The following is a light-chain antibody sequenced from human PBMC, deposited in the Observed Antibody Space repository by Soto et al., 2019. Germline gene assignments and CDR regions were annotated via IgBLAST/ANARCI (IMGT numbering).Light chain of an antibody. CDR2: AAS. CDR3: QQANSFPIT. V-gene: IGKV1-12*01. CDR1: QGISSW. Sequence: DIQMTQSPFTLSASVGDRVTITCGASQGISSWLAWYQKKPGKAPNLLIYAASSLQSGVPSRFSGSESGTDFTLTISSLQPEDCAIYFCQQANSFPITFGQGTRLEIK. J-gene: IGKJ5*01.